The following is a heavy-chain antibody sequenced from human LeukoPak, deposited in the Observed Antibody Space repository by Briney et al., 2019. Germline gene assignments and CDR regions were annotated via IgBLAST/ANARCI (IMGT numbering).Heavy chain of an antibody. CDR2: IYYSGST. CDR1: GGSISSSSYY. V-gene: IGHV4-39*01. D-gene: IGHD6-19*01. J-gene: IGHJ4*02. Sequence: SETLSLSCTVSGGSISSSSYYWGWIRQPPGKGLEWIGTIYYSGSTYYNASLKSRLTISVDTSKNQFSLKLSSVTAADTAVYYSARLSGGTQWLAPFYYCGQGTLVTVSS. CDR3: ARLSGGTQWLAPFYY.